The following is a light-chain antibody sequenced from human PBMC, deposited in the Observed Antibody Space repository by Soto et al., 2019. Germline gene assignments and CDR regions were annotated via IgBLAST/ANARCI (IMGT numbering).Light chain of an antibody. J-gene: IGKJ1*01. V-gene: IGKV1-8*01. CDR3: QQYYSYPWT. CDR2: AAS. CDR1: QGISSY. Sequence: AIRMTQSPSSLSASTGERVTITCRASQGISSYLAWYQQKPGKAPKLLIYAASTLQSGVPSRFSGSGSGTDLTLTISCLQSEDFATYYCQQYYSYPWTFGQGPKVEIK.